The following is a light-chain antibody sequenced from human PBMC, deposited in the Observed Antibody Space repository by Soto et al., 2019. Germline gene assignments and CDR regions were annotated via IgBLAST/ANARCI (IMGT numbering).Light chain of an antibody. CDR3: QQYKSYWT. V-gene: IGKV1-5*01. CDR1: QGITTW. Sequence: DIQMTQYHSTLSASVGDRVTGTCRASQGITTWLAWYQQKSVKAPPLLIYEASSLQGGVPSSFSGSASGTEFTLSISSLQPDDFATYYCQQYKSYWTFGQGTKVDIK. J-gene: IGKJ1*01. CDR2: EAS.